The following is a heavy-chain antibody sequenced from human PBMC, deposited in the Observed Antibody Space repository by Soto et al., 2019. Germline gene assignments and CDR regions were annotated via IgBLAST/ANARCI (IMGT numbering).Heavy chain of an antibody. V-gene: IGHV4-34*01. J-gene: IGHJ6*02. CDR2: INHSGST. Sequence: KASETLSLTCAVYGGSFSGYYWSWIRQPPGKGLEWIGEINHSGSTNYNPSLKSRVTISVDTSKNQFSLKLSSVTAADTAVYYCARARDIVVVPAAYYYYGMDVWGQGTTVTVSS. CDR1: GGSFSGYY. D-gene: IGHD2-2*01. CDR3: ARARDIVVVPAAYYYYGMDV.